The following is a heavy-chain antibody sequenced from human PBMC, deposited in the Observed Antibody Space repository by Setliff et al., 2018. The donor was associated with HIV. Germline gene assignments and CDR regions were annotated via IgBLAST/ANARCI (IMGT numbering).Heavy chain of an antibody. J-gene: IGHJ4*02. V-gene: IGHV4-59*01. CDR3: AREDY. Sequence: SETLSLTCAVSAGSISSYYWSWIRQPPGKGLEWIGYVFYSGSANYNPSLKSRVTISVDTSKNQFSLTVTSVTAADTAVYYCAREDYWGQGTLVTVSS. CDR1: AGSISSYY. CDR2: VFYSGSA.